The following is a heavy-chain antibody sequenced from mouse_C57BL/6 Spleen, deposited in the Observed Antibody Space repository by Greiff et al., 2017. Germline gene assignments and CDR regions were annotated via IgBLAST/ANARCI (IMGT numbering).Heavy chain of an antibody. CDR1: GYTFTSYW. V-gene: IGHV1-53*01. Sequence: QVQLQQPGTELVKPGASLKLSCKASGYTFTSYWIHWVKQWTGQGLEWIGKINPSNGGTNYNEKFNSKATLTVDKASSTAYMQLSSLTSEDSAVYYCANYDYDGARFAYWGQGTLVTVSA. D-gene: IGHD2-4*01. J-gene: IGHJ3*01. CDR2: INPSNGGT. CDR3: ANYDYDGARFAY.